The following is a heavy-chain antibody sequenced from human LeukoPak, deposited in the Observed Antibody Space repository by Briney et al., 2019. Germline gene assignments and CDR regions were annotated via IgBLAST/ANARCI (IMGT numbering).Heavy chain of an antibody. CDR3: ARGGTNIVVVVAADWFDP. CDR1: GGSISSGGYY. V-gene: IGHV4-31*03. CDR2: IFYSGST. Sequence: SETLSLTCTVSGGSISSGGYYWTWIGQHPGKGLEWIGYIFYSGSTYYNPSLKSRVTISVDTSKNQFSLKLSSVTAADTAVYYCARGGTNIVVVVAADWFDPWGQGTLATVSS. D-gene: IGHD2-15*01. J-gene: IGHJ5*02.